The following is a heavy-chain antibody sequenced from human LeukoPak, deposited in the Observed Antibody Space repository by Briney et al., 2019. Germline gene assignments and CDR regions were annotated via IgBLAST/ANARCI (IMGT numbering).Heavy chain of an antibody. CDR3: VRDTATVQLQD. CDR1: GYTFTSYG. Sequence: ASVKACCKPSGYTFTSYGVSWVRQAPGQELECMGWFSGYSGNTNYVQKFQGRVTKTTDTSTSTAYMELRSLRSDDTAVYYCVRDTATVQLQDWGQGTLVTVSS. J-gene: IGHJ4*02. CDR2: FSGYSGNT. V-gene: IGHV1-18*01. D-gene: IGHD5-18*01.